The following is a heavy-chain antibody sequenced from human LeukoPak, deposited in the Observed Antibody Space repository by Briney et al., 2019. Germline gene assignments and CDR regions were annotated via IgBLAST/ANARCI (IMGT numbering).Heavy chain of an antibody. CDR2: IYSGGST. CDR3: ARGRIAARTPYFDY. D-gene: IGHD6-6*01. Sequence: GGSLRLSCAAPGFTVSSNYMGWVRQAPGKGLEWVSVIYSGGSTYYADSVKGRFTISRDNSKNTLYLQMNSLRAEDTAVYYCARGRIAARTPYFDYWGQGTLVTVSS. V-gene: IGHV3-53*01. CDR1: GFTVSSNY. J-gene: IGHJ4*02.